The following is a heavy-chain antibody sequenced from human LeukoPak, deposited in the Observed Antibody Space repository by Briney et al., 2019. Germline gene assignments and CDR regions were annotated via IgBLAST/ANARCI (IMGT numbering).Heavy chain of an antibody. D-gene: IGHD2-2*01. CDR2: INQDGSQT. Sequence: GSLRLSCVASGFTSGHIFTDYWMTWVRQVPGKGLEWVANINQDGSQTYYLDSVKARFTISRDNAKESVSLQMNSLRAEDTAIYYCSAILYHWSQGTLVTVSS. V-gene: IGHV3-7*01. CDR1: GFTSGHIFTDYW. J-gene: IGHJ4*02. CDR3: SAILYH.